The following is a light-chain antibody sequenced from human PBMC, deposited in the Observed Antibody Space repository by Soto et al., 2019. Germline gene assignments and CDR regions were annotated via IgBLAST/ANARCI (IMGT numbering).Light chain of an antibody. CDR3: QQYGSSPMYT. CDR2: GAS. V-gene: IGKV3-20*01. Sequence: EIVLTQSPGTLSLSPGERATLSCRASQSVSSSYLAWYQQKPGQAPRLLIYGASSRATGIPDRFSGSGSGTYFTLTISRLEPEDFAVYYCQQYGSSPMYTLGQGTKLEIK. J-gene: IGKJ2*01. CDR1: QSVSSSY.